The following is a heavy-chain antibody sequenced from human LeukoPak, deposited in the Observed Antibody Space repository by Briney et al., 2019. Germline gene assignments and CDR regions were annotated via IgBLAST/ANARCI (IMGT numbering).Heavy chain of an antibody. J-gene: IGHJ4*02. CDR2: IAPSGYHT. Sequence: GSLRLSWAASGFTFRTYAMNWVRQAPGEGLRWVSSIAPSGYHTFYADSVQGRFTISRDNARNSLYLQMNSLRAEDTAVYYCVREYSNSLDYWGQGALVTVSS. CDR3: VREYSNSLDY. D-gene: IGHD4-11*01. CDR1: GFTFRTYA. V-gene: IGHV3-21*01.